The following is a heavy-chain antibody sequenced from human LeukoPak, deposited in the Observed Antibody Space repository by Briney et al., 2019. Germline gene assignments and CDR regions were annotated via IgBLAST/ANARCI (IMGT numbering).Heavy chain of an antibody. CDR1: GGTFSSYA. J-gene: IGHJ6*02. D-gene: IGHD3-3*01. V-gene: IGHV1-18*01. CDR2: ISAYNGNT. Sequence: VASVKVSCKASGGTFSSYAISWVRQAPGQGLEWMGWISAYNGNTNYAQKLQGRVTMTTDTSTSTAYMELRSLRSDDTAVYYCAREGSITIGMDVWGQGTTVTVSS. CDR3: AREGSITIGMDV.